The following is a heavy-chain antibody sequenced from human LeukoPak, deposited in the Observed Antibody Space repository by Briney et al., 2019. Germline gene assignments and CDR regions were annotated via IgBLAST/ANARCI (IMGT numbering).Heavy chain of an antibody. J-gene: IGHJ4*02. V-gene: IGHV4-59*01. Sequence: SETLSLTCTVSGGSISTYYWTWIRQPPGKGLEWIGYIDYSGATNYNPSLKSRVTMSVDTSKHQFSLKLSSVTAADTAVYYCARVGSYCYEYWGQGTLVTVSS. D-gene: IGHD3-10*01. CDR1: GGSISTYY. CDR2: IDYSGAT. CDR3: ARVGSYCYEY.